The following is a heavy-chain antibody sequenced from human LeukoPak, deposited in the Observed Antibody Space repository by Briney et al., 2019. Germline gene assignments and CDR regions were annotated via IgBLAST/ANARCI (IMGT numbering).Heavy chain of an antibody. CDR1: GDSISNYY. D-gene: IGHD4/OR15-4a*01. CDR2: VYYSGSS. CDR3: ARSLTTGIDWFDP. Sequence: PSESLSLTCTVSGDSISNYYWSWIRQPPGKGLEWIGCVYYSGSSNYDPSLKSRVTISLDTSKNQFSLRLNSVTAADTAVYCCARSLTTGIDWFDPWGQGTLVTVSS. V-gene: IGHV4-59*08. J-gene: IGHJ5*02.